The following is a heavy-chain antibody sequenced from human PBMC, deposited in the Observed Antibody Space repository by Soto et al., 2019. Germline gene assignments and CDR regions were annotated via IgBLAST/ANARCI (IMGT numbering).Heavy chain of an antibody. Sequence: EVQMLESGGGLVQPGGSLRLSCAASGFTLSSYALSWVRQAPGKGLEWVSGISGSGDFTFDADSVRGRFTISRDNSMNTLYMQMNSLRVEDTAVYYCARGPTIVGVGVDAFDIWGQVTMATVSS. CDR2: ISGSGDFT. CDR3: ARGPTIVGVGVDAFDI. J-gene: IGHJ3*02. CDR1: GFTLSSYA. D-gene: IGHD3-3*01. V-gene: IGHV3-23*01.